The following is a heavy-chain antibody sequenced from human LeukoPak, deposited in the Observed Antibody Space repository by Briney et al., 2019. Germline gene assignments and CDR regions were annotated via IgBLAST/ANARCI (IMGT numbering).Heavy chain of an antibody. CDR2: ISTYNGNT. J-gene: IGHJ4*02. V-gene: IGHV1-18*04. CDR1: GYTFTGYY. Sequence: ASVKVSCKASGYTFTGYYMHWVRQAPGQGLEWMGWISTYNGNTNYAQKLQGRATMTTDTSTSTAYMELRSLRSDDTAMYYCARDRMDTGTYFDYWGQGTLVTVSS. D-gene: IGHD5-18*01. CDR3: ARDRMDTGTYFDY.